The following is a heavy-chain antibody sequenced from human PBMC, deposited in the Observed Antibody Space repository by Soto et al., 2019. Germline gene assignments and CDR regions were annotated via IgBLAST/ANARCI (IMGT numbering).Heavy chain of an antibody. V-gene: IGHV1-18*01. CDR3: ARGPYGDY. J-gene: IGHJ4*02. CDR1: GYTFTKFG. CDR2: ISTYNGNT. D-gene: IGHD4-17*01. Sequence: QVQLVQSGPEVTKPGASVKVSCKASGYTFTKFGITWVRQAPGQGLEWMGWISTYNGNTNYTQKLQGRVTMTTDTSTSPAYMELRSLRSDDTAVYYCARGPYGDYVGQGTLVTVSS.